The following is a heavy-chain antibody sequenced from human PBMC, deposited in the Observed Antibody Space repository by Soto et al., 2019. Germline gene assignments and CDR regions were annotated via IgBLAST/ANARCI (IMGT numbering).Heavy chain of an antibody. V-gene: IGHV1-18*01. CDR3: ARESSSSCHDY. Sequence: QVQLVQSGAEVKKPGASVKVSCKASGYTFTSYGISWVRQAPGQGLEWMGWISAYNGNTNYAQKLQGRVTMTTDTSTSTGYTALRSLRSDDTAVYYCARESSSSCHDYWGQGTLVTVSS. D-gene: IGHD6-13*01. CDR2: ISAYNGNT. CDR1: GYTFTSYG. J-gene: IGHJ4*02.